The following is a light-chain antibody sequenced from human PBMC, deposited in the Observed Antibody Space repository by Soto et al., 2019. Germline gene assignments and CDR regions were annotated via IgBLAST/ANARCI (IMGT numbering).Light chain of an antibody. V-gene: IGKV1-5*03. Sequence: DIQMTQSPSTLSASVGDRVTITCRASQTINSWLAWYQQKPGKAPTLLLYKASRLHGGVPSRFSGSGSGTEFTLTITGLQPDDFAVYYCQQYDSFPLTFGGGTKVE. J-gene: IGKJ4*01. CDR2: KAS. CDR1: QTINSW. CDR3: QQYDSFPLT.